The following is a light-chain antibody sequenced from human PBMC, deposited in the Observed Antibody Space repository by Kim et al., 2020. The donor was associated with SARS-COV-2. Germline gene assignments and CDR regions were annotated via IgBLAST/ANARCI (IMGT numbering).Light chain of an antibody. Sequence: NFMLTQPHSVSESPGKTVTISCTRSSGSIATNYVQWYQQRPGSAPTTVIYEDYQRPSGVPDRFSGSIDSSSNSASLTISGLKTEDEADYYCKSYDSSNPWVFGGGTQLTVL. V-gene: IGLV6-57*03. J-gene: IGLJ3*02. CDR1: SGSIATNY. CDR3: KSYDSSNPWV. CDR2: EDY.